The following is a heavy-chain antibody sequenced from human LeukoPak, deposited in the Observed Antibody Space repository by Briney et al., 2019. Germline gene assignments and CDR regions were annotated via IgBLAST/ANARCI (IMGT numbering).Heavy chain of an antibody. Sequence: PSETLSLTCTVSGGSISSNSYYWGWIRQPPGKGLEWIGSISYSGTTYYSPSLKSRVTISVDTSKNQFSLKLSSVTAEDTAVYYCARVPARRVVTTPTYFDFWGQGTLVTVSS. D-gene: IGHD2-21*02. J-gene: IGHJ4*02. V-gene: IGHV4-39*07. CDR2: ISYSGTT. CDR3: ARVPARRVVTTPTYFDF. CDR1: GGSISSNSYY.